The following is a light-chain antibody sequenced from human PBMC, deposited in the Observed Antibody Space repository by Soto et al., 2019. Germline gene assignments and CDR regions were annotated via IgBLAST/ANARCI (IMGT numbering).Light chain of an antibody. Sequence: DIQMAQSPSSLSASIGDRVTITCRASQGISEYLAWYQQRPGNAPNLLIYGASILQSGVPSRFSGSGSGTHFTLTISSLQPVYVATYYCHSYNSIPRTFGQGTTVEIK. V-gene: IGKV1-27*01. J-gene: IGKJ1*01. CDR2: GAS. CDR1: QGISEY. CDR3: HSYNSIPRT.